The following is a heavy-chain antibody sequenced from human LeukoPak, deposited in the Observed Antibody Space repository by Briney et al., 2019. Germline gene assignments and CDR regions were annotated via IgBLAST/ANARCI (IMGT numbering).Heavy chain of an antibody. D-gene: IGHD2-2*01. Sequence: GGSLRLSCAASGFTVSSNYMSWVRQAPGKGLEWVSVIYSGGSTYYADSVKGRFTISRDNSKNTLYLQMNSLRAEDTAVYYCASALNADYFDYRGQGTLVTVSS. J-gene: IGHJ4*02. CDR2: IYSGGST. V-gene: IGHV3-66*01. CDR3: ASALNADYFDY. CDR1: GFTVSSNY.